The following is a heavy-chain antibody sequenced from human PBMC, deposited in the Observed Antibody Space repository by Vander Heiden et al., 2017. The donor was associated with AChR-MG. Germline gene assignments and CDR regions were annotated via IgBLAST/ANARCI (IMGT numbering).Heavy chain of an antibody. CDR1: GFPLRSYS. V-gene: IGHV3-21*01. J-gene: IGHJ4*02. CDR3: ARDLDYYDSSKMDWIDY. Sequence: EVQLVESGGGLVKPGGSLRLSCAASGFPLRSYSMNWVRQAPGKGLEWVSSISSSSSYIYYADSVKGRFTISRDNAKNSLYLQMNSLRAEDTAVYYCARDLDYYDSSKMDWIDYWGQGTLVTVSS. CDR2: ISSSSSYI. D-gene: IGHD3-22*01.